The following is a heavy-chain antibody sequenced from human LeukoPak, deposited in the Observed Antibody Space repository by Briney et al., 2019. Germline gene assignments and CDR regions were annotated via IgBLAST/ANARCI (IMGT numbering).Heavy chain of an antibody. CDR1: GYTFTSYG. CDR3: ARGRVGYCSGGSCYSGYWFDP. J-gene: IGHJ5*02. V-gene: IGHV1-8*03. D-gene: IGHD2-15*01. CDR2: MNPNSGNT. Sequence: GASVKVSCKASGYTFTSYGINWVRQATGQGLEWMGWMNPNSGNTGYAQKSQSRVTITRNTSISTAYMELSSLRSEDTAVYYCARGRVGYCSGGSCYSGYWFDPWGQGTLVTVSS.